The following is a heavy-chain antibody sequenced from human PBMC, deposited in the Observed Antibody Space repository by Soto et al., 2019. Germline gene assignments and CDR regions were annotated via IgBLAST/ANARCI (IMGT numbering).Heavy chain of an antibody. J-gene: IGHJ5*02. D-gene: IGHD4-17*01. V-gene: IGHV1-3*01. CDR1: GYTFTSYA. CDR2: INAGNGNT. CDR3: ARARHYGDYVSWFDP. Sequence: ASVKVSCKASGYTFTSYAMHWVRQAPGQRLEWMGWINAGNGNTKYSQKFQGRVTITRDTSASTAYMELSSLRSEDTAVYYCARARHYGDYVSWFDPWGQGTLVTVSS.